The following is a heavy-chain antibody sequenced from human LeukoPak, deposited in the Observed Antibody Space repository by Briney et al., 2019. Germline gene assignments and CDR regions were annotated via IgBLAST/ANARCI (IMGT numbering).Heavy chain of an antibody. D-gene: IGHD2-21*02. CDR1: GGSISSYY. V-gene: IGHV4-4*07. CDR2: IYTSGST. CDR3: ARMDGGDTYPPYHYYGMDV. J-gene: IGHJ6*02. Sequence: PSETLSLTCTVSGGSISSYYWSWIRQPAGKGLEWIGRIYTSGSTNYNPSLKSRVTMSVDTSKNQFSLKLSSVTAADTAMYYCARMDGGDTYPPYHYYGMDVWGQGTTVTVSS.